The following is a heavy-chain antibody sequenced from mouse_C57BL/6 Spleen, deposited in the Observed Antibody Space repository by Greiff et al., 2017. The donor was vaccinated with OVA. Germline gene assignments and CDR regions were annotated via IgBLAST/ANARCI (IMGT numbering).Heavy chain of an antibody. CDR3: ARRENYDYDGRNYFDY. V-gene: IGHV1-26*01. Sequence: EVQLQQSGPELVKPGASVKISCKASGYTFTDYYMNWVKQSHGKSLEWIGDINPNNGGTSYNQKFKGKATLTVDKSSSTAYMELRSLTSEDSAVYYCARRENYDYDGRNYFDYWGQGTTLTVSS. CDR1: GYTFTDYY. D-gene: IGHD2-4*01. CDR2: INPNNGGT. J-gene: IGHJ2*01.